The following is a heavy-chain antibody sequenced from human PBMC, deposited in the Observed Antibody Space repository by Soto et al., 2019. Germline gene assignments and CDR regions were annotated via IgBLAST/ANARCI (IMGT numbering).Heavy chain of an antibody. V-gene: IGHV3-23*01. CDR3: AKLVGSTTWNPLHY. CDR1: GFTFSTYA. Sequence: GGSLRLSCAASGFTFSTYAMSWVRQAPGKGLEWVSDISGSGGSTNYADSVKGRFTMSRDNSKNTLYLQMNSLRAEDTSVYYCAKLVGSTTWNPLHYWGQGTLVTVSS. D-gene: IGHD1-26*01. CDR2: ISGSGGST. J-gene: IGHJ4*02.